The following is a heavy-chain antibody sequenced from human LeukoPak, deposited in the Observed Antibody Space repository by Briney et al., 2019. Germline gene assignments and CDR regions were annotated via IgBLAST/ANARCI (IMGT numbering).Heavy chain of an antibody. Sequence: SETLSLTCTVSGGSISSYYWSWIRQPPGKGLEWIGYIYYSGSTNYNPSLKSRVTISVDTSKNQFSLKLSSVTAADTAVYYCARIPADGDYVGIFDYWGQGTLVTVSS. CDR3: ARIPADGDYVGIFDY. CDR1: GGSISSYY. V-gene: IGHV4-59*01. CDR2: IYYSGST. J-gene: IGHJ4*02. D-gene: IGHD4-17*01.